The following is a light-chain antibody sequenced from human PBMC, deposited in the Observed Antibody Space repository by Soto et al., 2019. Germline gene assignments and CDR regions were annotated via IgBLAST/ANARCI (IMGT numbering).Light chain of an antibody. CDR1: QSVSDY. V-gene: IGKV3-15*01. CDR2: TAS. J-gene: IGKJ1*01. Sequence: EIVMTQSPATLSVSPGERATLSCRASQSVSDYLAWYQQTPGQPPRLLIYTASTRATGIPARFSGSGSGTEFTLTISSLQCEDFAVYYCQQYSNWPRRFGQGTRVEIK. CDR3: QQYSNWPRR.